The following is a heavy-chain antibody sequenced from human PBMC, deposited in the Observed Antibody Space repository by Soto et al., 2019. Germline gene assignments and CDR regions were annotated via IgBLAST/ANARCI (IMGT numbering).Heavy chain of an antibody. Sequence: EVQLVESGGGLVQPGGSLRLSCVVSGFTFSSYSMSWVRQTPGKGLEWISYISNRDTIIADSPSVKGRCTISSDDDEHTLSLLMNSMTAEDTAVYYCVRDSQWAFDYWGQGTLVTVSS. J-gene: IGHJ4*02. D-gene: IGHD1-26*01. CDR2: ISNRDTII. V-gene: IGHV3-48*01. CDR3: VRDSQWAFDY. CDR1: GFTFSSYS.